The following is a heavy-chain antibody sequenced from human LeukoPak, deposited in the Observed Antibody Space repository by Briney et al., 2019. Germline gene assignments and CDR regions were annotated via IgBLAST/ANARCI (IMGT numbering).Heavy chain of an antibody. V-gene: IGHV4-59*01. D-gene: IGHD3-22*01. CDR1: GGSISSYY. J-gene: IGHJ4*02. CDR2: IYYSGST. Sequence: PSETLSLTCTVSGGSISSYYWSWIRQPPGKGLEWIGYIYYSGSTNYNPSLKSRVTISVDTSRNQFSLKLSSLTAVDTAVYYCARYYYESSGYYVLDYWGQGTLVTVSS. CDR3: ARYYYESSGYYVLDY.